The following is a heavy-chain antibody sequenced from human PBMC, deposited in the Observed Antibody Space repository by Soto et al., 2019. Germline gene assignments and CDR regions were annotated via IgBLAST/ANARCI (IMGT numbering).Heavy chain of an antibody. Sequence: GGSLRLSCAASGFTFSSYGMHWVRQAPGKGLEWVAVIWYDGSNKYYADSVKGRFTISRDNSKNTLYLQMNSLRAEDTAVYYCARDFCSGGSCYPNFDYWGQGTLVTVSS. CDR2: IWYDGSNK. V-gene: IGHV3-33*01. CDR3: ARDFCSGGSCYPNFDY. D-gene: IGHD2-15*01. CDR1: GFTFSSYG. J-gene: IGHJ4*02.